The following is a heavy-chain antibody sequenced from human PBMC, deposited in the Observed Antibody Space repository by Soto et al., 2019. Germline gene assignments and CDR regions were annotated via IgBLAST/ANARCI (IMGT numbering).Heavy chain of an antibody. V-gene: IGHV1-69*01. CDR3: ATTPRIAGGIPIDY. J-gene: IGHJ4*02. Sequence: QVQLVQSGAEVKKPGSSVKVSCKASGGTLSTYAFSWVRQAPGQGLEWMGGIIPILGTTNYTQKFQGRVTITADESTSTGYMVLSTLISDDTAVYYCATTPRIAGGIPIDYWGQGTLVTVSS. CDR1: GGTLSTYA. CDR2: IIPILGTT. D-gene: IGHD1-26*01.